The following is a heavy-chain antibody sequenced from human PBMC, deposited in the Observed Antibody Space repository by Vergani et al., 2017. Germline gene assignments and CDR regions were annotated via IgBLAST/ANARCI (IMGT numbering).Heavy chain of an antibody. CDR1: GFTFSSYE. V-gene: IGHV3-48*03. D-gene: IGHD3-16*02. J-gene: IGHJ5*02. Sequence: EVQLVESGGGLVQPGGSLRLSCAASGFTFSSYEMNWVRQAPGKGLEWVSYISSSGSTIYYADSVKGRFTISRDNAKNSLYLQMNSLRAEDTAVYYCAKVKGDYVWGSYRLNWFDPWGQGTLVTVSS. CDR3: AKVKGDYVWGSYRLNWFDP. CDR2: ISSSGSTI.